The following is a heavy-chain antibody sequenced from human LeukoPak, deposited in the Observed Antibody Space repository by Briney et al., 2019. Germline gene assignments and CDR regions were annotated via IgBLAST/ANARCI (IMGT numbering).Heavy chain of an antibody. CDR2: ISGYNGDT. D-gene: IGHD4-17*01. V-gene: IGHV1-18*01. CDR1: GYKFSDYG. CDR3: ARGPDYGDADF. Sequence: ASVKVSCKASGYKFSDYGISWVRQAPGQGLEWMGWISGYNGDTNYAQSFQGRVTMTSDTSTSVAYLDLRSLGSGDTAVYYCARGPDYGDADFWGQGTLVTVSS. J-gene: IGHJ4*02.